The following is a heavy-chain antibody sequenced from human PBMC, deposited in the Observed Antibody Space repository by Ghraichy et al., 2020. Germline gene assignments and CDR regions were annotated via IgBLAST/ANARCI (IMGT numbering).Heavy chain of an antibody. V-gene: IGHV4-59*01. CDR3: ARVDLWSRPYYYYGMDV. D-gene: IGHD3-10*01. CDR1: GGSISSYY. CDR2: IYYSGST. Sequence: ESLNISCTVSGGSISSYYWSWIRQPPGKGLEWIGYIYYSGSTNYNPSLKSRVTISVDTSKNQFSLKLSSVTAADTAVYYCARVDLWSRPYYYYGMDVWGQGTTVTVSS. J-gene: IGHJ6*02.